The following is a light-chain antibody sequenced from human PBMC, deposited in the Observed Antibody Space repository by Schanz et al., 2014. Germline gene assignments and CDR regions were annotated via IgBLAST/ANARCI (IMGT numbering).Light chain of an antibody. CDR1: SSDVGGYNY. CDR3: CSYAGSWV. CDR2: DVN. V-gene: IGLV2-23*02. Sequence: QSALTQPASVSGSPGQSITISCTGTSSDVGGYNYVSWYQQHPGKVPKLMIYDVNKRPSGVSNRFSGSKSGNTASLTISGLQAEDEADYYCCSYAGSWVFGGGTKVTVL. J-gene: IGLJ3*02.